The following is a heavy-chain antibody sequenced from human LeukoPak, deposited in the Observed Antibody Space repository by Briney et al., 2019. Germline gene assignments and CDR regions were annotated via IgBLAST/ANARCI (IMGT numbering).Heavy chain of an antibody. CDR1: FXGXY. J-gene: IGHJ5*02. CDR2: INPNSGGT. V-gene: IGHV1-2*02. Sequence: FXGXYMHWVRQAPGQGXEWXGWINPNSGGTNYAQKFQGRVTTTRDTSISTAYMELSRLRSDDTAVYYCAXXXXXXXXXXXXXRXXXXPWGQGXLXTVSS. CDR3: AXXXXXXXXXXXXXRXXXXP.